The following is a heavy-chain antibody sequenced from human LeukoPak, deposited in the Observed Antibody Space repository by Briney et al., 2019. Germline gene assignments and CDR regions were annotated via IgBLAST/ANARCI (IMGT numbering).Heavy chain of an antibody. J-gene: IGHJ1*01. V-gene: IGHV3-23*01. Sequence: GGSLRLSCAASGFTFSSYAMSWVRQAPGKGLEWVSAISGSGGSTYYADSVKGRFTISRDNSKNTLYLQMNSLRAEDTAVYYCAKWGYASGSYSGFQHWGQGTLVTVSS. CDR1: GFTFSSYA. CDR3: AKWGYASGSYSGFQH. D-gene: IGHD3-10*01. CDR2: ISGSGGST.